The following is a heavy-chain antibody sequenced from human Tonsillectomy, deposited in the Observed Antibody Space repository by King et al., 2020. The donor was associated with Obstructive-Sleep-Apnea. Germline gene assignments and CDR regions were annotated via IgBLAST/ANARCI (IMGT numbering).Heavy chain of an antibody. Sequence: VQLVQSGAEVKKPGSSVKVSCKASGGTFSSYAISWVRQAPGQGLEWMGEIIPILGITKYAQKFQGRVTITADKSTSTAYMELSSLRSEDTAVYYCARGTTTVTTTYYFYAMAVWGQGTTVTVSS. CDR3: ARGTTTVTTTYYFYAMAV. CDR1: GGTFSSYA. V-gene: IGHV1-69*09. D-gene: IGHD4-11*01. CDR2: IIPILGIT. J-gene: IGHJ6*02.